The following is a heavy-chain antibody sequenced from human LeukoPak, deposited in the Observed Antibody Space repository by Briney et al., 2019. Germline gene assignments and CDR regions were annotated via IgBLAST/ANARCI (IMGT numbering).Heavy chain of an antibody. CDR3: ARVRFLEWLFSPLDY. CDR1: GYPFSDYW. CDR2: IYPGDSDT. D-gene: IGHD3-3*01. V-gene: IGHV5-51*01. Sequence: GESLKISCLGSGYPFSDYWIGWVRQVPGKGLEWMGIIYPGDSDTRYSPSFQGQVTISADKSISTAYLQWSSLKASDTAMYYCARVRFLEWLFSPLDYWGQGTLVTVSS. J-gene: IGHJ4*02.